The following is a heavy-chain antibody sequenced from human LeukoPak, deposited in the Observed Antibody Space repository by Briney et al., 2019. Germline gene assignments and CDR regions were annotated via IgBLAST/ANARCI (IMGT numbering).Heavy chain of an antibody. CDR1: GFTFSSYA. V-gene: IGHV3-23*01. Sequence: PGGSLRLSCAASGFTFSSYAMSWVRQAPGKGLEWVSAISGSGGSTYYADSVKGRFTISRDNSKNTLYLQMNSLRAEDTAVYYCAKDLAYGSGSYYSNSDYRGQGTLVTVSS. CDR2: ISGSGGST. D-gene: IGHD3-10*01. J-gene: IGHJ4*02. CDR3: AKDLAYGSGSYYSNSDY.